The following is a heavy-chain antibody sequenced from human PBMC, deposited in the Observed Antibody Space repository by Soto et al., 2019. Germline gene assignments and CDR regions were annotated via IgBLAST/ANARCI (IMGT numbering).Heavy chain of an antibody. CDR2: INHSGST. Sequence: SETLSLTCAAYGGSFSGYYWSWIRQPPGKGLEWIGEINHSGSTNYNPSLKSRVTISVDTSKNQFSLKLSSVTAADTAVYYCARVYASGVLQRYNWFDPWGQGTLVTVSS. J-gene: IGHJ5*02. CDR1: GGSFSGYY. V-gene: IGHV4-34*01. D-gene: IGHD2-15*01. CDR3: ARVYASGVLQRYNWFDP.